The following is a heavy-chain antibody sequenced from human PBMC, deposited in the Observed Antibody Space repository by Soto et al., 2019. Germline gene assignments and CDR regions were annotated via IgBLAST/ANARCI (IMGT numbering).Heavy chain of an antibody. CDR2: IWYDGSNK. CDR3: ARDLHPYSSGTPGY. V-gene: IGHV3-33*01. CDR1: GFTFSSYG. Sequence: GGSLRLSCAASGFTFSSYGMHWVRQAPGKGLEWVAVIWYDGSNKYFADSVKGRFTISRDNSKNTLYLQMNSLRAEDTAVYYCARDLHPYSSGTPGYWGQGTLVTVSS. D-gene: IGHD6-19*01. J-gene: IGHJ4*02.